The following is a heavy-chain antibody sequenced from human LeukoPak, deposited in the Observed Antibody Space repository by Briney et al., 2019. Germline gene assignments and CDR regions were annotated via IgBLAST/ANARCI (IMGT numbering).Heavy chain of an antibody. CDR3: ARDGYYYDSSGFDY. J-gene: IGHJ4*02. Sequence: PSETLSLTCTVSGGSISSYYWSWIRQPAGKGLEWIGRIYTSGSTNYNPSLKSRVTMSVDTSKNQFSLKLSSVTAADTAVYYCARDGYYYDSSGFDYWGQGTLVTVFS. V-gene: IGHV4-4*07. CDR1: GGSISSYY. D-gene: IGHD3-22*01. CDR2: IYTSGST.